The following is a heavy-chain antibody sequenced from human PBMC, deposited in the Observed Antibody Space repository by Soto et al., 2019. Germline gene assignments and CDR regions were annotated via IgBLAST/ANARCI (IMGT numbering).Heavy chain of an antibody. J-gene: IGHJ5*02. CDR2: ISNDGNNE. CDR1: GFTFSSHA. Sequence: QVQLVECGGGVVQPGRSLRLSCAASGFTFSSHAMHWVRQAPGKWLEWVAIISNDGNNEYYADSVKGRFTISRDNSKSTLYLQMNSLRAEDTAVYYCARDASGAGTRWFDPWGQGTLITVSS. D-gene: IGHD6-19*01. CDR3: ARDASGAGTRWFDP. V-gene: IGHV3-30-3*01.